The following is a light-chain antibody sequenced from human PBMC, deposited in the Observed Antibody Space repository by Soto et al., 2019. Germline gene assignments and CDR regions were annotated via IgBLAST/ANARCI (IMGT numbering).Light chain of an antibody. CDR2: DAS. Sequence: DIQMIQSPSSLSASVGDRVTITCQANQDIKSYLNWFQQKPGKAPKLLIFDASKLETGVPSRFSGSGSGTDITFTISSLQPDDIATYYCQQSDNLPLTFGGGTKVEIK. V-gene: IGKV1-33*01. CDR3: QQSDNLPLT. CDR1: QDIKSY. J-gene: IGKJ4*01.